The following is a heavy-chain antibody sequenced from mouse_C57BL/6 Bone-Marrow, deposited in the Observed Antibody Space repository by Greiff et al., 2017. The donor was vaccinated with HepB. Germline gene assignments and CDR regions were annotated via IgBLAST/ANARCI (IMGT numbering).Heavy chain of an antibody. CDR1: GFTFSSYA. CDR3: ARGCGSSYWGFDV. J-gene: IGHJ1*03. CDR2: ISDGGSYT. Sequence: DVMLVESGGGLVKPGGSLKLSCAASGFTFSSYAMSWVRQTPEKRLEWVATISDGGSYTYYPDNVKGRFTISRDNAKNNLYLQMSHLKSEDTAMYYCARGCGSSYWGFDVWGTGTTVTVSS. D-gene: IGHD1-1*01. V-gene: IGHV5-4*03.